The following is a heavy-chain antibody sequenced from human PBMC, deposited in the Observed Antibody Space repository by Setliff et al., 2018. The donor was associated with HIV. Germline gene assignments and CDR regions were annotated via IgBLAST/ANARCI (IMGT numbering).Heavy chain of an antibody. CDR2: IGWDGGSS. J-gene: IGHJ4*02. Sequence: GESLKISCAASGFTFDDYAMHWVRQAPGKGLEWVSFIGWDGGSSDYADSVKGRFTISRDNSKSSLFLQMDSLRAEDTAFYYCAALGYSSTWNYWGQGTLVTVSS. CDR1: GFTFDDYA. CDR3: AALGYSSTWNY. V-gene: IGHV3-43D*03. D-gene: IGHD6-13*01.